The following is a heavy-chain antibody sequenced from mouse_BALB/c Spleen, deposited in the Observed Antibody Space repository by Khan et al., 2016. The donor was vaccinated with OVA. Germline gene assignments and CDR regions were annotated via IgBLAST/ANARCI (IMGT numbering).Heavy chain of an antibody. V-gene: IGHV5-15*02. CDR2: ISSLAYSI. CDR1: GFTFSDYG. J-gene: IGHJ4*01. Sequence: EVELVESGGGLVQPGGSRKLSCAASGFTFSDYGLVWVRQAPGKGPEWVAFISSLAYSIYYADTVTGRFTISREKAKNTLYLEMSSLRSEDTAMYYCARSWAMDYWGQGTSVTVSS. CDR3: ARSWAMDY.